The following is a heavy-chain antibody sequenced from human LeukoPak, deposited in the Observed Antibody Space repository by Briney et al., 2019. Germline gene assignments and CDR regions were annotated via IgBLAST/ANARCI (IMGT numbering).Heavy chain of an antibody. CDR2: IYHSGST. CDR3: VRPNSANYPAAFDF. D-gene: IGHD1-26*01. CDR1: GGSFSGYY. J-gene: IGHJ3*01. Sequence: SETLSLTCAVYGGSFSGYYWSWIRQPPGKGLEWIGSIYHSGSTYYNPSLKSRVTISIDTSKNQFSLRLNSVTAADTAVYYCVRPNSANYPAAFDFWGQGTMVTVSS. V-gene: IGHV4-34*01.